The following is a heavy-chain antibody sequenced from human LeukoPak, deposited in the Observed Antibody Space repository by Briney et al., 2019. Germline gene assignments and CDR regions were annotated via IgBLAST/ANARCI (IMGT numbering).Heavy chain of an antibody. CDR3: ARVAAEDTAMVLRGGYFDY. Sequence: SVTVSCTASGGTFSSYAISWVRQAPGQGLEWMGGIIPIFGTANYAQKFQGRVTITADESTSTAYMELSSLRSEDTAVYYCARVAAEDTAMVLRGGYFDYWGQGTLVTVSS. CDR1: GGTFSSYA. V-gene: IGHV1-69*13. D-gene: IGHD5-18*01. J-gene: IGHJ4*02. CDR2: IIPIFGTA.